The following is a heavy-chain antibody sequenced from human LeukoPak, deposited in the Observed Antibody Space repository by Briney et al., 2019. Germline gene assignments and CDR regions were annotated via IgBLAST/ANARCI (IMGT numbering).Heavy chain of an antibody. V-gene: IGHV3-21*01. CDR3: ARGGDWTFDY. CDR2: ISSSSSSI. CDR1: GFTFSSST. Sequence: SGGSLRLSCAASGFTFSSSTMDWVRQAPGKGLEWVSSISSSSSSIYYAASVKGRFTISRDNAENSLYLQMNSLRAEDTAVYYCARGGDWTFDYWGQGALVTVSS. D-gene: IGHD2-21*02. J-gene: IGHJ4*02.